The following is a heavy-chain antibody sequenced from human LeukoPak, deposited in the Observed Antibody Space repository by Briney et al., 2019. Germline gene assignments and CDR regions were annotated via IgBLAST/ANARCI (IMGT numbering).Heavy chain of an antibody. CDR2: TSGSGGST. CDR1: GFTFSSYG. V-gene: IGHV3-23*01. D-gene: IGHD3-3*01. CDR3: AKAGGYYPLRYFDY. J-gene: IGHJ4*02. Sequence: GGSLRLSCAASGFTFSSYGMHWVRQAPGKGLEWVSATSGSGGSTYYADSVKGRFTISRDNSKNTLYLQMNSLRAEDTAVYYCAKAGGYYPLRYFDYWGQGTLVTVSS.